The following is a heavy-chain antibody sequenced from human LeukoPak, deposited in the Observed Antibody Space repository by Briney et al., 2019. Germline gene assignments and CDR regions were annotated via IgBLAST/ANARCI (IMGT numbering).Heavy chain of an antibody. Sequence: GASVKVSCKASGYTFTSYDINWVRQATGQGLEWMGWMNPNSGNTGYAQKFQGRVTITRNTSISTAYMELSSLRSEDTAVYYCARDRGYSRGSSGYPDWFDPWGQGTLVTVSS. CDR1: GYTFTSYD. J-gene: IGHJ5*02. D-gene: IGHD3-22*01. V-gene: IGHV1-8*03. CDR2: MNPNSGNT. CDR3: ARDRGYSRGSSGYPDWFDP.